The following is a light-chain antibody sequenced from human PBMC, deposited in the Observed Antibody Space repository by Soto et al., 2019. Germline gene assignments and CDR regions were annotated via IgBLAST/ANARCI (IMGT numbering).Light chain of an antibody. CDR1: PSDIGGYNY. V-gene: IGLV2-14*01. CDR2: EVT. CDR3: SSYASSSTLVL. Sequence: QSALTQPASVSGSPGHSITISCTGTPSDIGGYNYVSWYQQHPGKAPKLIIYEVTHRPSGVSDRFSGSKSGNMASLTISGLLAEDEADYYCSSYASSSTLVLFGGGTKLTVL. J-gene: IGLJ2*01.